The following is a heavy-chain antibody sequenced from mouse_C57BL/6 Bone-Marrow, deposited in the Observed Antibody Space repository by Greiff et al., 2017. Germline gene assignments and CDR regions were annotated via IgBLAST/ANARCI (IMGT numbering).Heavy chain of an antibody. Sequence: VQLQQSGAELVRPGTSVKMSCKASGYTFTNYWIGWAKQRPGHGLEWIGDIYPGGGYTNYNEKFKGKATLTADTSSSTSYMQGSSLTSEGSAIYYCARRLVRYWYFEVGGTGTTVTVSS. CDR2: IYPGGGYT. V-gene: IGHV1-63*01. J-gene: IGHJ1*03. D-gene: IGHD2-14*01. CDR3: ARRLVRYWYFEV. CDR1: GYTFTNYW.